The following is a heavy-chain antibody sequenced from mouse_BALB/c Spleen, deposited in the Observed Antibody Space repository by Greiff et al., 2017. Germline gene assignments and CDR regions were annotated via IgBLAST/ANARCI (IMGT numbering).Heavy chain of an antibody. CDR2: IYWDDDK. CDR3: ARRGYYDYDDDGWYFDV. V-gene: IGHV8-12*01. Sequence: QVQLKESGPGILQPSQTLSLTCSFSGFSLSTSGMGVSWIRQPSGKGLEWLAHIYWDDDKRYNPSLKSRLTISKDTSRNQVFLKITSVDTADTATYYCARRGYYDYDDDGWYFDVWGAGTTVTVSS. J-gene: IGHJ1*01. CDR1: GFSLSTSGMG. D-gene: IGHD2-4*01.